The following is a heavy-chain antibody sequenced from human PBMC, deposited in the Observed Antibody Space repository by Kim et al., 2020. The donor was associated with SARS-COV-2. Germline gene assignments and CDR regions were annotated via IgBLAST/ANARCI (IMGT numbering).Heavy chain of an antibody. CDR1: GYTFTSYG. CDR3: AGSVGSGSWHNDAFDI. J-gene: IGHJ3*02. V-gene: IGHV1-18*01. D-gene: IGHD6-13*01. Sequence: ASVKVSCKASGYTFTSYGISWVRQAPGQGLEWMGWISAYNGNTNYAQKLQGRVTMTTDTSTSTAYMELRSLRSDDTAVYYCAGSVGSGSWHNDAFDIWGQGTMVTVSS. CDR2: ISAYNGNT.